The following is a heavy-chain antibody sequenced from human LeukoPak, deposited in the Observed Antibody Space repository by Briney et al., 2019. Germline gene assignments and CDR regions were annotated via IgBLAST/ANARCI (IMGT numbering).Heavy chain of an antibody. V-gene: IGHV1-46*01. CDR3: ARRQYYFDY. J-gene: IGHJ4*02. CDR1: GYTFTSHY. CDR2: IIPSGGGT. Sequence: ASVKVSCKASGYTFTSHYIHWVRQAPGQGLEWMGIIIPSGGGTSYAQKFQGRLTITRDTSTSTVYLELSSLRSEDTAVYYCARRQYYFDYWGQGTLVTVSS.